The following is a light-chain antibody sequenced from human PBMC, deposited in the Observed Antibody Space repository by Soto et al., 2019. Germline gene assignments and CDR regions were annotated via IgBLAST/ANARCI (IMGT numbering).Light chain of an antibody. CDR2: KAS. Sequence: IQMTQSPSPLSASVRDRVTITCRASQTISSWLAWFQQRPGRAPKLLIYKASTLKSGVPSRFSGTGSGTEFTLTISSLQPDDVATYYCQHYNSYSEAFGQGTKVDIK. J-gene: IGKJ1*01. CDR1: QTISSW. V-gene: IGKV1-5*03. CDR3: QHYNSYSEA.